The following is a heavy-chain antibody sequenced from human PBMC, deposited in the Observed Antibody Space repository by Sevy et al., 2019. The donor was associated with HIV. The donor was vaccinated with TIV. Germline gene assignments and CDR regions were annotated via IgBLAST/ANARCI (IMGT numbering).Heavy chain of an antibody. CDR3: ATTKDYYDSSGSPFDY. V-gene: IGHV1-24*01. Sequence: ASVKVSCKVSGYTLTQLSMHWVRQAPGKGLEGMGSFDPEDGETLYAQNFQGRVTITEDTSTDTAYMALSSLRSEDKAIYYCATTKDYYDSSGSPFDYWGQGTLVTVSS. J-gene: IGHJ4*02. CDR2: FDPEDGET. CDR1: GYTLTQLS. D-gene: IGHD3-22*01.